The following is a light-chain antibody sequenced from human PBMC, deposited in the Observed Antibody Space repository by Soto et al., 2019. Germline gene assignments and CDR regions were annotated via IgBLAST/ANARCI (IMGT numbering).Light chain of an antibody. V-gene: IGKV2-28*01. Sequence: DIVLTQSPLSLPVTPGEPASISCRSSQSLLHSNGNIYLDWYLQKPGQSPQILIYLGSIRASGVPDRFSGSCSGTDFTLKITRVEAEDVGVYYCMQAIQAPRTFGLGTKVDIK. J-gene: IGKJ1*01. CDR1: QSLLHSNGNIY. CDR3: MQAIQAPRT. CDR2: LGS.